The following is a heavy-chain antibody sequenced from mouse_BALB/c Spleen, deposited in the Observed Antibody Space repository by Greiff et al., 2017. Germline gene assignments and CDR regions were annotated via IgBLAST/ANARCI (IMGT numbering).Heavy chain of an antibody. Sequence: EVKVVESGGGLVQPGGSLKLSCAASGFTFSSYGMSWVRQTPDKRLELVATINSNGGSTYYPDSVKGRFTISRDNAKNTLYLQMSSLKSEDTAMYYCARDKDDGYYGGYAMDYWGQGTSVTVSS. J-gene: IGHJ4*01. CDR3: ARDKDDGYYGGYAMDY. CDR2: INSNGGST. D-gene: IGHD2-3*01. CDR1: GFTFSSYG. V-gene: IGHV5-6-3*01.